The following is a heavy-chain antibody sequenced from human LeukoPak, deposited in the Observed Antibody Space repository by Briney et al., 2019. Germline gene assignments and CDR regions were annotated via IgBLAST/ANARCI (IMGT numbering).Heavy chain of an antibody. J-gene: IGHJ5*02. D-gene: IGHD2-2*01. CDR1: GGSISSSSYY. Sequence: SETLSLTCTVSGGSISSSSYYWGWIRQPPGKGLEWIGSIYYSGSTYYNPSLKSRVTISVDTSKNQFSLKLSSVTAADPAVYYCAYQPLLSWFDPWGQGTLVTVSS. CDR2: IYYSGST. CDR3: AYQPLLSWFDP. V-gene: IGHV4-39*01.